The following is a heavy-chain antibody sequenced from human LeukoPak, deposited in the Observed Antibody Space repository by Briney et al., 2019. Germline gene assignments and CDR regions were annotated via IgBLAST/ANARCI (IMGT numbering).Heavy chain of an antibody. CDR3: ARDRAVAARSWGLDAFDI. Sequence: GASVKVSCKASGYTFTGYYMHWVRQAPGQGLEWMGWINPNSGGTNYAQKFQGRVTMTRDTSISTAYMELSRLRSDDTAVYYCARDRAVAARSWGLDAFDIWGQGTMVTVSS. J-gene: IGHJ3*02. CDR1: GYTFTGYY. D-gene: IGHD6-6*01. CDR2: INPNSGGT. V-gene: IGHV1-2*02.